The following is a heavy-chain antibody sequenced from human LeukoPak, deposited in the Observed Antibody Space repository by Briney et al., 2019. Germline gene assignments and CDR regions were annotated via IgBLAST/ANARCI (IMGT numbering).Heavy chain of an antibody. D-gene: IGHD3-10*01. CDR2: IHHSGIT. Sequence: PSGTLSLTCAVSGGSISSSDWWSWVRQPPGKGLEWIGEIHHSGITNFNPSLRSRVTMSVDKSKNQFSLKLSSVTAADTAVYYCARRTPWFGEFYYFDYWGQGTLVTVSS. CDR3: ARRTPWFGEFYYFDY. V-gene: IGHV4-4*02. CDR1: GGSISSSDW. J-gene: IGHJ4*02.